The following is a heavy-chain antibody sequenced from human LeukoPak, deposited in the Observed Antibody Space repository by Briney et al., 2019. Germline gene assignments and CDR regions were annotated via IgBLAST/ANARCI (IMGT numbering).Heavy chain of an antibody. CDR2: INPSGGST. V-gene: IGHV1-46*01. D-gene: IGHD2-8*01. Sequence: ASVKVSCKASGYTFTSYYMHWVRQAPGQGLEWMGIINPSGGSTSYAQKFQGRVTMTRDTSTSTVYMELSSLKSEDTAVYYCARAEYANWFDPWGQGTLVTVSS. CDR3: ARAEYANWFDP. CDR1: GYTFTSYY. J-gene: IGHJ5*02.